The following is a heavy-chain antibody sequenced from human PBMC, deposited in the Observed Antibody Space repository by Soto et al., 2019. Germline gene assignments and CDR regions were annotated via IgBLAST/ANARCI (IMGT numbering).Heavy chain of an antibody. CDR1: GGSISSSSYY. J-gene: IGHJ5*02. CDR2: IYYSGST. CDR3: ARRAGYLAVAGTWDWFDP. V-gene: IGHV4-39*01. Sequence: SETLSLTCTVSGGSISSSSYYWGWIRQPPGKGLEWIGSIYYSGSTYYNPSLKSRVTISVDTSKNQFSLKLSSVTAADTAVYYCARRAGYLAVAGTWDWFDPWGQGTLVTVSS. D-gene: IGHD6-19*01.